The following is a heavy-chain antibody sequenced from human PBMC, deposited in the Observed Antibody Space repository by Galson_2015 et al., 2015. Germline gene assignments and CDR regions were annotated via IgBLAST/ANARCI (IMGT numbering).Heavy chain of an antibody. CDR1: GFTFSTYS. J-gene: IGHJ4*02. D-gene: IGHD3-3*01. CDR2: ISGSSATI. CDR3: ARDSGPYDFWSGYGNYFDC. Sequence: SLRLSCAASGFTFSTYSMSWVRQAPGKGLEWISYISGSSATICYADSVKGRFTISRDNAKSSLYLQMNTLRDEDTALYYCARDSGPYDFWSGYGNYFDCWGQGTLVTVSS. V-gene: IGHV3-48*02.